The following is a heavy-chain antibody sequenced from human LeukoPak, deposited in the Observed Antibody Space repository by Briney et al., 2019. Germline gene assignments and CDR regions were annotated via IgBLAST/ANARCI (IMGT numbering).Heavy chain of an antibody. CDR1: GYTFTSYY. CDR2: INPSGGST. CDR3: ARDYDILTGYYSGGFDY. V-gene: IGHV1-46*01. Sequence: VASVKVSCKASGYTFTSYYMHWVRQAPGQGLEWMGIINPSGGSTSYAQKFQGRVTMTRDTSTSTVYMELSSLRSEDTAVYYCARDYDILTGYYSGGFDYWGQGTLVTVSS. D-gene: IGHD3-9*01. J-gene: IGHJ4*02.